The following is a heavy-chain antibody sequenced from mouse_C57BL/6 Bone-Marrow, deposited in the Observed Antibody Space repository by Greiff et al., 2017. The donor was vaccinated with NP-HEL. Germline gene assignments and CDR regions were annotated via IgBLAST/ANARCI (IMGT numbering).Heavy chain of an antibody. V-gene: IGHV1-53*01. Sequence: QVQLQQPGTELVKPGASVKLSCKASGYTFTSYWMHWLKQRPGQGLEWIGNINPNNGGTNDNEKFKTKATLTVDKSSSTAYMQLSSLTAEDSAVEYCARDSGYAFDYWGQGTTLTVSS. CDR3: ARDSGYAFDY. CDR1: GYTFTSYW. CDR2: INPNNGGT. D-gene: IGHD3-2*02. J-gene: IGHJ2*01.